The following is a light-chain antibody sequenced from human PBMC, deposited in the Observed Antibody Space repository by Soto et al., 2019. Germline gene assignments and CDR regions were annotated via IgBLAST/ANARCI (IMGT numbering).Light chain of an antibody. CDR1: SGHSSYA. V-gene: IGLV4-69*01. CDR3: QTWGTASHDVV. Sequence: QLVLTQSPSASASLGASVKLTCTLSSGHSSYAIAWHQQQPEKGPRYLMKLNSDGSHSKGDGIPDRFSGSSSGAERHLTISSLQSEDEADYYCQTWGTASHDVVFGGGTKVTVL. CDR2: LNSDGSH. J-gene: IGLJ2*01.